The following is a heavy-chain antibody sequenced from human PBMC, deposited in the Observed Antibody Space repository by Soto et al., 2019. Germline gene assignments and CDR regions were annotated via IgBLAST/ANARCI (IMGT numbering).Heavy chain of an antibody. CDR1: GFTFSSNY. J-gene: IGHJ4*02. Sequence: GGSLRLSCAASGFTFSSNYMNWVRQAPGKGLEWVSVIYSGGSTYYADSVKGRFTISRDNSKNTLYLQVNSLRAEDTAVYYCARDKVDYGDSFGLDYWGQGTLVTVSS. CDR3: ARDKVDYGDSFGLDY. V-gene: IGHV3-66*01. D-gene: IGHD4-17*01. CDR2: IYSGGST.